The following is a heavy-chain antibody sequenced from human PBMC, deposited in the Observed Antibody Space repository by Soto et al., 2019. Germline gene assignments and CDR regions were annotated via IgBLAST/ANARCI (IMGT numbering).Heavy chain of an antibody. CDR1: GFTFSGSA. Sequence: GGSLSLSCAASGFTFSGSAMHWVRQASGKGLEWVGRIRSKANSYATAYAASVKGRFTISRDDSKNTAYLQMNSLKTEDTAVYYCTRHAVDIVATIAQGNWFDPWGQGTLVTVSS. CDR3: TRHAVDIVATIAQGNWFDP. J-gene: IGHJ5*02. V-gene: IGHV3-73*01. D-gene: IGHD5-12*01. CDR2: IRSKANSYAT.